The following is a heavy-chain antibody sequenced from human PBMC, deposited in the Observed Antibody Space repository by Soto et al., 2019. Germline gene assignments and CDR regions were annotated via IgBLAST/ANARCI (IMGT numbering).Heavy chain of an antibody. D-gene: IGHD1-26*01. V-gene: IGHV1-69*13. Sequence: RASVKVSCKASGGTFSSYAISWVRQAPGQGLEWMGGIIPIFGTANYAQKFQGRVTITADESTSTAYMELSSLRSEDTAVYYCARGSGSYLGDYYYYGMDVWGQATTVTVSS. CDR2: IIPIFGTA. CDR3: ARGSGSYLGDYYYYGMDV. J-gene: IGHJ6*02. CDR1: GGTFSSYA.